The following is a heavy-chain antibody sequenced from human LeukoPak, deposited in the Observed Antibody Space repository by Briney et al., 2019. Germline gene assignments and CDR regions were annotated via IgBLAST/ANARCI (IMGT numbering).Heavy chain of an antibody. CDR1: GYSFTSYW. J-gene: IGHJ5*02. Sequence: GESLKISCKGSGYSFTSYWIGWVRQMPGKGLEWMGIIYPGDSDTRYSPSFQGQVTISADKSISTAYLQWSSLKASDTAMYYCARVESGYDPTRGWFDPWGQGTLVTVSS. CDR2: IYPGDSDT. V-gene: IGHV5-51*01. CDR3: ARVESGYDPTRGWFDP. D-gene: IGHD5-12*01.